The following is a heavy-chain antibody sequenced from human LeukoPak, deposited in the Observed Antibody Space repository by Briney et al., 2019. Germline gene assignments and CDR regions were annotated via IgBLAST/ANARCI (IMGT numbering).Heavy chain of an antibody. CDR2: ISYDGSNK. Sequence: GGSLRLSCAASGFTFSSYAMHWVRQAPGKGLEWVAVISYDGSNKYYADSVKGRFTISRDNSKNTLYLQMNSLRAEDTAVYYCGRVPYSSRGPSFDYGGQGTLVTVS. CDR1: GFTFSSYA. CDR3: GRVPYSSRGPSFDY. J-gene: IGHJ4*02. D-gene: IGHD6-13*01. V-gene: IGHV3-30-3*01.